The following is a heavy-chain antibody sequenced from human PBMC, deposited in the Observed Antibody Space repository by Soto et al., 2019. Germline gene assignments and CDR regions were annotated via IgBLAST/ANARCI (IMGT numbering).Heavy chain of an antibody. Sequence: EVELLESGGGLVQPEGSLRLSCADSGFTFSTYAMGWVRQAPGKGLEWVSVVSSGGGTHYADSVKGRFTVSRDNSKNTLSMQRNSLRADDTAVYYCAKRRGAGGHFDYWGQGDLVTVSS. D-gene: IGHD2-15*01. CDR3: AKRRGAGGHFDY. V-gene: IGHV3-23*01. CDR2: VSSGGGT. CDR1: GFTFSTYA. J-gene: IGHJ4*02.